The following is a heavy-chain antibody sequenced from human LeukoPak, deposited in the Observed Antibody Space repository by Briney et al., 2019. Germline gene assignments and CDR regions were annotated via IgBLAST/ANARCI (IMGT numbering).Heavy chain of an antibody. J-gene: IGHJ3*02. D-gene: IGHD2-15*01. Sequence: PSETLSLTCTVSGGSISSSSYYWGWIRQPPGKGLEWIGSIYYSGSTYYNPSLKSRVTISVDTSKNQFSLKLSSVTAADTAVYYCARHEVVVVAATRRGGAFDIWGQGTTVTVSS. V-gene: IGHV4-39*01. CDR2: IYYSGST. CDR3: ARHEVVVVAATRRGGAFDI. CDR1: GGSISSSSYY.